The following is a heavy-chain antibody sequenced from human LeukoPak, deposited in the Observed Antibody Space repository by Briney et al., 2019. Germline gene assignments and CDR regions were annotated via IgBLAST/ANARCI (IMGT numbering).Heavy chain of an antibody. Sequence: SETLSLTCTVSGVSITSNSYYWGWIRQPPGKGLEFIGSIYYGRGTYYSPSLKSRVTISLDTSKNQFSLKLTSVTAADTAVYYCARLFRSGRFDPWGQGTLVTVSS. CDR2: IYYGRGT. CDR3: ARLFRSGRFDP. J-gene: IGHJ5*02. CDR1: GVSITSNSYY. V-gene: IGHV4-39*07. D-gene: IGHD3-3*01.